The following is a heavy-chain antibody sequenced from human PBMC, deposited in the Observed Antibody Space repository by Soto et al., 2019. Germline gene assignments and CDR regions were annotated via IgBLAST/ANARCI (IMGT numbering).Heavy chain of an antibody. Sequence: ASVKVSCKSSGDAFTGYYIHWVRQAPGQGLEWMGWINPNSGDTNYAQKFQGRVTMTRDTSFSTAYMELSSLRSDDTAVYYCATRYSYVHFWGQGTLVTVPS. CDR2: INPNSGDT. CDR3: ATRYSYVHF. V-gene: IGHV1-2*02. CDR1: GDAFTGYY. D-gene: IGHD5-18*01. J-gene: IGHJ4*02.